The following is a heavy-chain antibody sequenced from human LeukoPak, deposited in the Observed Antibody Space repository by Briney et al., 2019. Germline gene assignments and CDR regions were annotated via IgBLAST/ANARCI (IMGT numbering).Heavy chain of an antibody. V-gene: IGHV4-30-2*01. D-gene: IGHD3-16*02. CDR1: GGSISSGGYY. CDR2: INHSGST. CDR3: ARDQVVMITFGGVIEQRYYGMDV. Sequence: SQTLSLTCTVSGGSISSGGYYWSWIRQPPGKGLEWIGEINHSGSTNYNPSLKSRVTISVDTSKNQFSLKLSSVTAADTAVYYCARDQVVMITFGGVIEQRYYGMDVWGQGTTVTVSS. J-gene: IGHJ6*02.